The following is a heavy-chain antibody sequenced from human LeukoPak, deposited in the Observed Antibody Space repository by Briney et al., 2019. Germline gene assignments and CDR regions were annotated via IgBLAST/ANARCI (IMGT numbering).Heavy chain of an antibody. CDR3: ARFMSALDY. Sequence: SETLSLTCTVSGYSISSGYYWGWIRPPPGKGLEWIGSIYHSGSTYYNPSLKSRVTISVDTSKNQFSLKLSSVTAADTAVYYCARFMSALDYWGQGTLVTVSS. V-gene: IGHV4-38-2*02. CDR1: GYSISSGYY. J-gene: IGHJ4*02. CDR2: IYHSGST.